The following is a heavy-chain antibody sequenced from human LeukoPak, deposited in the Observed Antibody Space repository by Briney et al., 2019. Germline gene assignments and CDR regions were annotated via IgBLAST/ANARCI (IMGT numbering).Heavy chain of an antibody. CDR1: GGSISSSSYY. J-gene: IGHJ4*02. CDR3: ARLLWFGEFSFNC. V-gene: IGHV4-39*01. CDR2: IYYSGST. Sequence: SETLSLTCTVSGGSISSSSYYWGWIRQPPGKGLEWIGSIYYSGSTYYNPSLKSRVTISVDTSKNQFSLKLSSVTAADTAVYYCARLLWFGEFSFNCWGQGTLVTVSS. D-gene: IGHD3-10*01.